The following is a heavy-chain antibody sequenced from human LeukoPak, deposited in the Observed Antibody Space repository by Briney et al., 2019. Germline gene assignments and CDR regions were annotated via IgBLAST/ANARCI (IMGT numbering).Heavy chain of an antibody. CDR1: GGSISSYY. Sequence: PSETLSLTCTVSGGSISSYYWSWIRQPPGKGLEWIGYIYYSGSTNYNPSLKSRVTISVDTSKNQFSLKLSSVTAADTAVYYRARVGGSAYYYYYMDVWGKGTTVTVSS. V-gene: IGHV4-59*01. CDR3: ARVGGSAYYYYYMDV. CDR2: IYYSGST. J-gene: IGHJ6*03. D-gene: IGHD3-10*01.